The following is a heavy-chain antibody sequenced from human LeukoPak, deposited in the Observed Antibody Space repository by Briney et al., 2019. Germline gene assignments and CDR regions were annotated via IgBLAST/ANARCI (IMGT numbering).Heavy chain of an antibody. CDR1: EFTFISYW. V-gene: IGHV3-7*01. D-gene: IGHD3-10*01. Sequence: PGGSLRLSCAASEFTFISYWVSWVRQSPGKGLEWVANIKPDGSEKYFMDSVKGRFTISRDNAKNALYLEMNSLRAEDTAEYFCARERMYSGSGSTYPYYDYWGQGTLVTVSS. CDR2: IKPDGSEK. J-gene: IGHJ4*02. CDR3: ARERMYSGSGSTYPYYDY.